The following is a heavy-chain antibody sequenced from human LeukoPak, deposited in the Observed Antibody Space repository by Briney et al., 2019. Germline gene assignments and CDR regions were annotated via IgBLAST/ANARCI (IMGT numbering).Heavy chain of an antibody. CDR1: GFTFSSYG. V-gene: IGHV3-30*18. D-gene: IGHD2-2*01. J-gene: IGHJ4*02. Sequence: PGGSLRLSCAASGFTFSSYGMHWVRQAPGKGLEWVAVISYDGSNKYYADSVKGRFTISRDNSKNTLYLQMNSLRAEDTAVYYCAKDYDVVVPAAWGANYYFDYWGQGTLVIVSS. CDR2: ISYDGSNK. CDR3: AKDYDVVVPAAWGANYYFDY.